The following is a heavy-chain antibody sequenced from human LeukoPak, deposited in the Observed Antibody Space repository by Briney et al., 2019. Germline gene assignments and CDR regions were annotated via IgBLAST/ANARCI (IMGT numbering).Heavy chain of an antibody. CDR3: ARELVSLGTGYFNL. CDR1: GFTFGTYG. CDR2: ITGSSTWT. J-gene: IGHJ2*01. Sequence: GGSLRLSCEASGFTFGTYGMTWVRQAPGKGLEWVSGITGSSTWTYYADSVRGRFTISRDNSKNTLHLQMNNLTADDTAIYYCARELVSLGTGYFNLWGRGTLVTVSS. V-gene: IGHV3-23*01. D-gene: IGHD7-27*01.